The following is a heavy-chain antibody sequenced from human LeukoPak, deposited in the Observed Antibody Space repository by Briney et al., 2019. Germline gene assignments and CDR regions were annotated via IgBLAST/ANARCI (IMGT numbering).Heavy chain of an antibody. V-gene: IGHV1-69*02. D-gene: IGHD5-18*01. CDR1: GGTFISYT. J-gene: IGHJ6*03. Sequence: ASVKVSCKASGGTFISYTISWVRQAPAQGLEWMGRIIPILGIANYAQKFQGRVTITADKSTSTAYMELSSLRSEDTAVYYCAAAMVGYYHYYMDVWGKGTTVTVSS. CDR2: IIPILGIA. CDR3: AAAMVGYYHYYMDV.